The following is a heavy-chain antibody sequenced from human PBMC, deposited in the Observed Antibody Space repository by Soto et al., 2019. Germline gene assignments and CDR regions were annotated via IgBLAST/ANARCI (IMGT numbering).Heavy chain of an antibody. V-gene: IGHV4-59*01. CDR3: ARDLWGYCGTDCYPLDV. CDR1: GGSISGYY. J-gene: IGHJ6*02. Sequence: SETLSLTCTVSGGSISGYYWSWIRQPPGKGLEWIGYIYYSGTTSYNPSLNSRVTMSVDTSKNQFSLKVNSVTAADTAVYYCARDLWGYCGTDCYPLDVWGQGTTVTSP. D-gene: IGHD2-21*02. CDR2: IYYSGTT.